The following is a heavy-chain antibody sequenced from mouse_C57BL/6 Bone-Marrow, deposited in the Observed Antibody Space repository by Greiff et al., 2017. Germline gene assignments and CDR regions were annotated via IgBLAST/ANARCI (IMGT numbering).Heavy chain of an antibody. CDR2: ISYDGSN. V-gene: IGHV3-6*01. J-gene: IGHJ2*01. CDR3: AWVGTTDY. D-gene: IGHD2-3*01. CDR1: GYSITSGYY. Sequence: EVKLLESGPGLVKPSQSLSLTCSVTGYSITSGYYWNWIRQFPGNKLEWMGYISYDGSNNYNPSLKNRISITRDTSKNQFFLKLNSVTTEDTATYDCAWVGTTDYWGQGTTLTVSS.